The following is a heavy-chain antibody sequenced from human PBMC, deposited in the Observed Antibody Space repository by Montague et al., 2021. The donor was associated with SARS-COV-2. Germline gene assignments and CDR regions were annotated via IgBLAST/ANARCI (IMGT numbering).Heavy chain of an antibody. CDR1: GYSFTTYW. D-gene: IGHD2-15*01. J-gene: IGHJ4*02. CDR3: ARRIGWLDDY. V-gene: IGHV5-10-1*01. CDR2: IDPTDSYT. Sequence: QSGAEVKKPGESLRISCKASGYSFTTYWISWVRQMPGKGLEWMGKIDPTDSYTNYSPSFQGHVTISADKSISTAYLQWSSLKASDTAIYYRARRIGWLDDYWGQGTLVTVSS.